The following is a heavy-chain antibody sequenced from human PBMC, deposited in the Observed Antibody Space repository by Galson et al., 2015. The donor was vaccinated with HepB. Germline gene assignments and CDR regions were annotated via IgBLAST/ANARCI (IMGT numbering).Heavy chain of an antibody. V-gene: IGHV3-23*01. CDR3: AKVFPEKTDGWYRQALYYFDS. Sequence: SMRLSCAASGLTFSYYAMAWVRQAPGKGLEWISAITPSGDNTYSAESMKGRVFNSRDNSQNTLFLQMNSLRSDDTAIYFCAKVFPEKTDGWYRQALYYFDSWGQGTRVTVSS. CDR1: GLTFSYYA. D-gene: IGHD6-19*01. J-gene: IGHJ4*02. CDR2: ITPSGDNT.